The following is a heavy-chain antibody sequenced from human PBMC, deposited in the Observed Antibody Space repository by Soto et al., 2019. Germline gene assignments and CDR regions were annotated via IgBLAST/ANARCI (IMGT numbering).Heavy chain of an antibody. D-gene: IGHD2-2*01. CDR3: ARERCSSTSCYGDYYYYYGMDV. J-gene: IGHJ6*02. Sequence: GASVKVSCKASGYTFTSYYMHWVRQAPGQGLEWMGIINPSGGSTSYAQKFQGRVTMTRDTSTSTVYMELSSLRSEDTAVYYCARERCSSTSCYGDYYYYYGMDVWGQGTTVTVSS. CDR1: GYTFTSYY. CDR2: INPSGGST. V-gene: IGHV1-46*03.